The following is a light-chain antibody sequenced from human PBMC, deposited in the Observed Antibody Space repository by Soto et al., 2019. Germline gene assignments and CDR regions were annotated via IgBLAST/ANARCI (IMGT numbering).Light chain of an antibody. CDR2: ELS. V-gene: IGLV2-14*01. CDR1: SSDVGNYNY. Sequence: QSALTQPASVSGSPGQSITISCTGTSSDVGNYNYVSWYQQHPGKVPKVMIYELSNRPSGVSNRFSGSKSGNTASLTISGLQAEDEADYYCSSYTSNSTSYVFGTGTNVTVL. CDR3: SSYTSNSTSYV. J-gene: IGLJ1*01.